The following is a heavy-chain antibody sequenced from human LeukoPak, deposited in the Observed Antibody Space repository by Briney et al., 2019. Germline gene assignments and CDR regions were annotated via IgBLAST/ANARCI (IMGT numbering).Heavy chain of an antibody. V-gene: IGHV4-39*07. CDR3: ARDLYSGSYYLSAFDI. CDR1: GGSISSSSYY. D-gene: IGHD1-26*01. Sequence: SETLSLTCTVSGGSISSSSYYWGWIRQPPGKGLEWIGSIYYSGSTYYNPSLKSRVTISVDTSKNQFSLKLSSVTAADTAVYYCARDLYSGSYYLSAFDIWGQGTMVTVSS. J-gene: IGHJ3*02. CDR2: IYYSGST.